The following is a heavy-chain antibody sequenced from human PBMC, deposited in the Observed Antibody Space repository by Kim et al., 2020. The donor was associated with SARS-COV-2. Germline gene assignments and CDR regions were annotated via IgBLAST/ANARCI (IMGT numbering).Heavy chain of an antibody. Sequence: SETLSLTCTVSGGSISSSSYYWGWIRQPPGKGLEWIGSIYYSGSTYYNPSLKSRVTISVDTSKNQFSLKLSSCARQETITIFGVVISPSWFDPWGQGTLVTVSS. CDR3: VVISPSWFDP. D-gene: IGHD3-3*01. J-gene: IGHJ5*02. CDR1: GGSISSSSYY. V-gene: IGHV4-39*01. CDR2: IYYSGST.